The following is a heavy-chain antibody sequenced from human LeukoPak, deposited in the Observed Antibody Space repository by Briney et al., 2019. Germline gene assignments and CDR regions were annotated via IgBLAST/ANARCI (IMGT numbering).Heavy chain of an antibody. CDR1: GGFISSGGDY. D-gene: IGHD2-21*01. V-gene: IGHV4-31*03. CDR3: ARTAYARFFDL. CDR2: NT. Sequence: SDTLSLTCTVSGGFISSGGDYCTWIRQHRGKGLEWIGYNTYYNPSLKIRVTISVDTSKNQISLKLSSVTAADMAVYYCARTAYARFFDLWGRGTLVTVSS. J-gene: IGHJ2*01.